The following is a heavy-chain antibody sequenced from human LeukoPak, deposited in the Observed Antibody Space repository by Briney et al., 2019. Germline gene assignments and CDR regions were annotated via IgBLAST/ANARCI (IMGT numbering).Heavy chain of an antibody. V-gene: IGHV3-9*01. CDR2: ITWNSGNI. CDR1: GFTFGDYA. J-gene: IGHJ6*02. CDR3: AKDKTSFYDAMDV. D-gene: IGHD6-6*01. Sequence: GRSLRLSCAASGFTFGDYAMHWVRHAPGKGLEWVSGITWNSGNIVYVDSVKGRFTISRDNAKNSLFLQMNSLRAEDTALYYCAKDKTSFYDAMDVWGQGTTVTVSS.